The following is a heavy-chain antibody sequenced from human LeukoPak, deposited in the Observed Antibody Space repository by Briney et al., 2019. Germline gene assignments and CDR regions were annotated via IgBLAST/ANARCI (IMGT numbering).Heavy chain of an antibody. CDR2: IYYSGTT. J-gene: IGHJ4*02. CDR3: ARGRSENDIVVVVAATTIPYFDY. CDR1: GGSISSRSNY. D-gene: IGHD2-15*01. V-gene: IGHV4-39*01. Sequence: SETLSLTCTVSGGSISSRSNYWGWIRQPPGKGLEWIGSIYYSGTTYYSPSLKSRVTISVDTSKSQFSLKLGSVTAADTAVYYCARGRSENDIVVVVAATTIPYFDYWGQGTLVTVSS.